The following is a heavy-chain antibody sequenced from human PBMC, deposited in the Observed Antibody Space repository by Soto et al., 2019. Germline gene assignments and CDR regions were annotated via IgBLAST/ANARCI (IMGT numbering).Heavy chain of an antibody. D-gene: IGHD3-22*01. CDR3: AHRPPDYYDSSVSFYY. CDR2: IYWDDDK. J-gene: IGHJ4*02. CDR1: GFSLTTCGVS. Sequence: QITLKESGPTLVKPTQTLTLTCAFSGFSLTTCGVSVGWIRQPPGKALEWLALIYWDDDKRYSPSLKSRLTITKDTSKTQVALPMPNMDPVDTATYYCAHRPPDYYDSSVSFYYWGQGILVTVAS. V-gene: IGHV2-5*02.